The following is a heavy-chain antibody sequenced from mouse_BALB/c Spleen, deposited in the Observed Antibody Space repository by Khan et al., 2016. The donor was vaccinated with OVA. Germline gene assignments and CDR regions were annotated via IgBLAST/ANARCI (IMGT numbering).Heavy chain of an antibody. J-gene: IGHJ4*01. CDR2: IDPANGNT. CDR3: AYPLLLYAMDY. D-gene: IGHD1-2*01. V-gene: IGHV14-3*02. Sequence: VQLQQSGAELMKPGASVKLSCTVSGFNIKDTYMHWVKQRPEQGLEWIGRIDPANGNTKYDPKFQGKATMTADTSSNTAYLQLSSLTSDDTAVYYCAYPLLLYAMDYWGQGTSVTVSS. CDR1: GFNIKDTY.